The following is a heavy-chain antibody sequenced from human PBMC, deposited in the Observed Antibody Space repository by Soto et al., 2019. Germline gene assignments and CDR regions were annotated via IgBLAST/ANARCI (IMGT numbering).Heavy chain of an antibody. D-gene: IGHD2-21*02. J-gene: IGHJ5*02. CDR1: GGSIRSGGYY. CDR3: ARSSPVVTAP. V-gene: IGHV4-31*03. Sequence: QVQLQESGPGLVKPSQTLSLTCTVSGGSIRSGGYYWSWIRQHPGKGLEWIGYIYYSGRTYYNPALKSRNTISVDTSKNQCSLKLSSVTAAYTAVYYCARSSPVVTAPWGQGTLVTVSS. CDR2: IYYSGRT.